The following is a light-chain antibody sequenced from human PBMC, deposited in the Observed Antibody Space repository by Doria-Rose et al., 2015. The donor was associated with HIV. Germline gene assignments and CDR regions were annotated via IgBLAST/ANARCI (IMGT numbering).Light chain of an antibody. CDR3: QQYGTSRGT. J-gene: IGKJ5*01. V-gene: IGKV3-20*01. CDR1: QRVKSSY. Sequence: TQSPGTLSLSPGERATLSCRASQRVKSSYLAWYQQKPGQAPRLLIYDASTRATVIPDRFSGSRSGTDFTLTISRLEPEDVAVYYCQQYGTSRGTFGQGTRLEIK. CDR2: DAS.